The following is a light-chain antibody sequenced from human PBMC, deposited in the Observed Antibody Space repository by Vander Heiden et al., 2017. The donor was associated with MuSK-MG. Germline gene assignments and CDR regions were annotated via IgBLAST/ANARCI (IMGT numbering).Light chain of an antibody. J-gene: IGKJ2*01. CDR2: KAS. V-gene: IGKV1-5*03. CDR1: QTISPW. Sequence: TQSPSTLSGSCGEAGTITCRASQTISPWLAWYQQKPGQAPNLLIYKASDLQSGVPSRFNGSGSGTEFALTISSLQPDDCATYHCRQDYKSPYTFGQGTKLEI. CDR3: RQDYKSPYT.